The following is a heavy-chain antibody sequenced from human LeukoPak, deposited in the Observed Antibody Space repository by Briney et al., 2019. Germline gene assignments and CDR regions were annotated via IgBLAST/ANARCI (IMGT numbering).Heavy chain of an antibody. CDR3: AKDRGNAGWSYYHLFDY. J-gene: IGHJ4*02. V-gene: IGHV3-23*01. CDR1: GFPFIEYS. Sequence: PGGSLRLSCTASGFPFIEYSMNWVRQAPGKGLEWVSAISGSGGSTYYADSVKGRFTISRDNSKNTLYLQMNSLRAEDTAVYYCAKDRGNAGWSYYHLFDYWGQGTLVTVSS. CDR2: ISGSGGST. D-gene: IGHD1-26*01.